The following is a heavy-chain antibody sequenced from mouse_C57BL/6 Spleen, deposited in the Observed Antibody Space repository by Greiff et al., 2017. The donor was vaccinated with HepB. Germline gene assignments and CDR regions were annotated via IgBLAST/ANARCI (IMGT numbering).Heavy chain of an antibody. CDR2: INPNNGGT. CDR1: GYTFTDYY. J-gene: IGHJ2*01. V-gene: IGHV1-26*01. CDR3: ARRGELGRYFDY. D-gene: IGHD4-1*01. Sequence: EVQLQQSGPEPVKPGASVKISCKASGYTFTDYYMNWVKQSHGKSLEWIGDINPNNGGTSYNQKFKGKATLTVDKSSSTAYMELRSLTSEDSAVYYCARRGELGRYFDYWGQGTTLTVSS.